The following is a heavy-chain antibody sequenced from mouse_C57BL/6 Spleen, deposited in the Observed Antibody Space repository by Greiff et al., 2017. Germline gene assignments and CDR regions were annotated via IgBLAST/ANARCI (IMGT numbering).Heavy chain of an antibody. J-gene: IGHJ2*01. CDR3: TKCIGSSYRGKTYYFDY. V-gene: IGHV2-3*01. Sequence: VHLVESGPGLVAPSQSLSITCTVSGFSLTSYGVSWVRQPPGKGLEWLGVIWGDGSTNYHSAHISSLCISKDNSKSQVFLKLNSLQTDETATYYCTKCIGSSYRGKTYYFDYWGQGTTLTVSS. CDR2: IWGDGST. D-gene: IGHD1-1*01. CDR1: GFSLTSYG.